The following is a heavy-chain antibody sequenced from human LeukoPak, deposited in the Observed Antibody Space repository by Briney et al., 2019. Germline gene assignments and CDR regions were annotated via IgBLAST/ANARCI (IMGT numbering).Heavy chain of an antibody. CDR3: ASPPPYYDILTGYPYYYYMDV. D-gene: IGHD3-9*01. CDR2: ISSSGSTI. Sequence: PGGSLRLSCAASGFTFSSYEMNWVRQGPGKGLEWVSYISSSGSTIYYADSVKGRFTISRDNAKNSLYLQMNSLRAEDTAVYYCASPPPYYDILTGYPYYYYMDVWGKGTTVTVS. V-gene: IGHV3-48*03. CDR1: GFTFSSYE. J-gene: IGHJ6*03.